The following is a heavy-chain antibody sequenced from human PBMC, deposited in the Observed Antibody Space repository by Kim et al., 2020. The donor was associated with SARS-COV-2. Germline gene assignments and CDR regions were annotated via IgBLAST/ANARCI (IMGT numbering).Heavy chain of an antibody. CDR2: INHSGST. D-gene: IGHD4-17*01. Sequence: SETLSLTCAVYGGSFSGYYWSWIRQPPGKGLEWIGEINHSGSTNYNPSLKSRVTISVDTSKNQFSLKLSSVTAADTAVYYCARGRYGDPEGHYYYGMDV. CDR3: ARGRYGDPEGHYYYGMDV. CDR1: GGSFSGYY. J-gene: IGHJ6*01. V-gene: IGHV4-34*01.